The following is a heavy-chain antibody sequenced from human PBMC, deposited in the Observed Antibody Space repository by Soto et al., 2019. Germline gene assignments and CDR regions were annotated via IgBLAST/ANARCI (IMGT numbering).Heavy chain of an antibody. D-gene: IGHD6-19*01. CDR3: AETPRQWLVYFDY. CDR2: ISGSGGTT. J-gene: IGHJ4*02. V-gene: IGHV3-23*01. Sequence: EVQLLESGGGLVQPGGSLRLSCAASGFTFSNYAIAWVRQAPGKGLEWVSGISGSGGTTYYADSVKGRFTISRDNSKDTLHLQMNSLSAEDTAVYYCAETPRQWLVYFDYWGQGALVTVSS. CDR1: GFTFSNYA.